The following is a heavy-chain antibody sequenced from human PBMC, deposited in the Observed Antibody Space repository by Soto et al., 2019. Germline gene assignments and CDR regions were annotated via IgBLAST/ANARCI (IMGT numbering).Heavy chain of an antibody. J-gene: IGHJ6*02. CDR1: GYTFTSYG. CDR2: ISAYNGNT. Sequence: GASVKVSCKASGYTFTSYGISWVRQAPGQGLEWMGWISAYNGNTNYAQKLQGRVTMTTDTSTSTAYMELRSLRSDDTAVYYCARDGEMANRLDYSYYGMDVWGQGTTVTVSS. D-gene: IGHD3-3*01. CDR3: ARDGEMANRLDYSYYGMDV. V-gene: IGHV1-18*04.